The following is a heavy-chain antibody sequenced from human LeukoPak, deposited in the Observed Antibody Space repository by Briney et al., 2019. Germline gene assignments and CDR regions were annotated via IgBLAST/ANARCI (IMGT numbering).Heavy chain of an antibody. V-gene: IGHV4-59*08. CDR2: IFYSGST. D-gene: IGHD1-26*01. J-gene: IGHJ4*02. Sequence: SETLSLTCSVTGGSISSYYWSWIRQPPGEGLEWIGYIFYSGSTNYNPSLKSRVTISVDTSKNQFSLNLSSVTAADTAVYYCARRSSGGSCYHFDYWGQGTLVTVSS. CDR1: GGSISSYY. CDR3: ARRSSGGSCYHFDY.